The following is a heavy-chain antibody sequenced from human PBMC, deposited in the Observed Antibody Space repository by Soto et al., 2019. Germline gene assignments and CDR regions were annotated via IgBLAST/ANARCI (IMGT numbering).Heavy chain of an antibody. CDR3: ARSQGSSTSLEIYYYYYYGMDV. CDR1: GGTFSSYA. D-gene: IGHD2-2*01. Sequence: QVQLVQSGAEVKKPGSSVKVSCKASGGTFSSYAISWVRQAPGQGLEWMGGIIPIAGTANYAQKFQGRVTMTADESTSTAYMEQISLRSEDTAVDYCARSQGSSTSLEIYYYYYYGMDVWGQGTTVTVSS. V-gene: IGHV1-69*01. J-gene: IGHJ6*02. CDR2: IIPIAGTA.